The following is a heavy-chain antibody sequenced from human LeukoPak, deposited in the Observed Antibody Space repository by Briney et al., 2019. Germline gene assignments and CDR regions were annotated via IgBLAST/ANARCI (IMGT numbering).Heavy chain of an antibody. V-gene: IGHV4-34*01. CDR3: ARELSDFWTGQGNYFDC. Sequence: SETLSLTCAVYGGSFSGYYWSWIRQPPGKGLEWIGEINHSGSTNYNPSLKSRVTISVDTSKNQFSLKLSSVTAADTAVYYCARELSDFWTGQGNYFDCWGQGTLVTVSS. D-gene: IGHD3-3*01. CDR2: INHSGST. J-gene: IGHJ4*02. CDR1: GGSFSGYY.